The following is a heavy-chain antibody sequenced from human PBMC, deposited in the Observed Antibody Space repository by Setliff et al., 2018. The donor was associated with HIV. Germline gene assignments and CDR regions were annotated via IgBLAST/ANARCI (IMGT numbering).Heavy chain of an antibody. Sequence: SVKVSCKASGGTFLNSAINWVRQAPGQGLQWVGGIVPLVDVKQFAQPFLGRVTLTVDDSMTTAYMELTSLTSDVTAVYFCARSPLDYDGSDSYYRYFDLWGVGTLVTVSS. CDR3: ARSPLDYDGSDSYYRYFDL. CDR2: IVPLVDVK. J-gene: IGHJ4*02. V-gene: IGHV1-69*10. D-gene: IGHD3-22*01. CDR1: GGTFLNSA.